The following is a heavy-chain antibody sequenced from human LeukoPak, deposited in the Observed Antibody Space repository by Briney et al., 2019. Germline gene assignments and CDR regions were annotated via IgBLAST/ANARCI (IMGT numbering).Heavy chain of an antibody. CDR1: GGSISSYY. CDR3: ARLVSRYYFDY. Sequence: PSETLSLTCTVSGGSISSYYWSWIRQPPGKGLEWIGYIYYSGSTNYNPSLKSRVTISVDTSKNQFSLKLSSVTAADTAVYYCARLVSRYYFDYWGQGTLSPSPQ. J-gene: IGHJ4*02. V-gene: IGHV4-59*01. CDR2: IYYSGST. D-gene: IGHD6-6*01.